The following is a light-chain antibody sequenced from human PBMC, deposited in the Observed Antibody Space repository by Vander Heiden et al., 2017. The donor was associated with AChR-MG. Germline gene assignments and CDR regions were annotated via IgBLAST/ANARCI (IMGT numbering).Light chain of an antibody. CDR2: DAS. CDR1: QGISSA. V-gene: IGKV1D-13*01. J-gene: IGKJ2*01. Sequence: AIQLTQSPSSLSASVGDRVTITCRASQGISSALAWYQQKPGKAPKLLVYDASSLESGVPSRFSGSGSGTDFTLTINRLQPEDFATYFCQQFNDYQYTFGQGTKLEIK. CDR3: QQFNDYQYT.